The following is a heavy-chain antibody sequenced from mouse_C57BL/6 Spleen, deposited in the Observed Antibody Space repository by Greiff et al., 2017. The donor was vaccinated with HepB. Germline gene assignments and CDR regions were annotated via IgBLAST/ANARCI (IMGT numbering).Heavy chain of an antibody. CDR1: GYAFSSSW. CDR3: ARGGEGYWYFDV. V-gene: IGHV1-82*01. J-gene: IGHJ1*03. D-gene: IGHD2-13*01. Sequence: VQLQQSGPELVKPGASVKISCKASGYAFSSSWMNWVKQRPGKGLEWIGRIYPGDGDTNYNGKFKGKATLTADKSSSTAYMQLSSLTSEDSAVYFCARGGEGYWYFDVWGTGTTVTVSS. CDR2: IYPGDGDT.